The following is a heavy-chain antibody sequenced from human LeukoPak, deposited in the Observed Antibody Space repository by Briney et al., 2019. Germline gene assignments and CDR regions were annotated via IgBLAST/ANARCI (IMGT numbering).Heavy chain of an antibody. Sequence: SVKVSCKASGGTFSSYAISWVRQAPGQGLEWMGRIIPILGIANYAQKFQGRVTITADKSTSTAYMELSSLRSEDTAVYYCARERAAAGTAPFDYWGQGTLVTVSS. J-gene: IGHJ4*02. D-gene: IGHD6-13*01. CDR3: ARERAAAGTAPFDY. CDR1: GGTFSSYA. CDR2: IIPILGIA. V-gene: IGHV1-69*04.